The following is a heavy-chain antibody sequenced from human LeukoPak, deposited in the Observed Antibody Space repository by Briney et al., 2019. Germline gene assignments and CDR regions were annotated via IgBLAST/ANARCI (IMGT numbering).Heavy chain of an antibody. CDR2: IYYSGST. CDR1: GDSISSYY. Sequence: PSESLSLTWTVSGDSISSYYWSWIRQPPGRGLEWIGYIYYSGSTNYNPSLKSRVTISVDTSKNQFSLKLSSVTAADTAVYYCASSGYQYYFDYWGQGTLVTVSS. V-gene: IGHV4-59*01. D-gene: IGHD3-22*01. CDR3: ASSGYQYYFDY. J-gene: IGHJ4*02.